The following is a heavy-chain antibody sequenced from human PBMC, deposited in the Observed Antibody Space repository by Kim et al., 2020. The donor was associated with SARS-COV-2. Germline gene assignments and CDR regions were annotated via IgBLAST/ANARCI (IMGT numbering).Heavy chain of an antibody. CDR3: AKDLYRYYYGMDV. CDR2: ISYDGSNK. V-gene: IGHV3-30*18. J-gene: IGHJ6*02. Sequence: GGSLRLSCAASGFTFSSYGMHWVRQAPGKGLEWVAVISYDGSNKYYADSVKGRFTISRDNSKNTLYLQMNSLRAEDTAVYYCAKDLYRYYYGMDVWGQGTTVTVSS. CDR1: GFTFSSYG.